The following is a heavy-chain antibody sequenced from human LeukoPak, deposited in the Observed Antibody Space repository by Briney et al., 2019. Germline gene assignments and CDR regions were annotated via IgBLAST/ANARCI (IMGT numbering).Heavy chain of an antibody. J-gene: IGHJ4*02. Sequence: ASVKVSCKASGYTFTSYGISWVRQAPGQGLEWMGWISAYNGNTNYAQKLQGRVTMTTDTSTSTAYMELRSLRSDDTAVYYCARAPGLDYYDSSGYHYDQGFDYWGQGTLVTVSS. CDR1: GYTFTSYG. CDR3: ARAPGLDYYDSSGYHYDQGFDY. V-gene: IGHV1-18*01. CDR2: ISAYNGNT. D-gene: IGHD3-22*01.